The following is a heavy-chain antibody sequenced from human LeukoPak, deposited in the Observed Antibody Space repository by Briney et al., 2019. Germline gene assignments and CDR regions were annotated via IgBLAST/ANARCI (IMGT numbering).Heavy chain of an antibody. CDR2: IIPIFGTA. CDR3: ARRAPYCSSTSCYAAFDI. CDR1: GGTFSSYA. J-gene: IGHJ3*02. D-gene: IGHD2-2*01. Sequence: SVKVSCRASGGTFSSYAISWVRQAPGQGLEWMGGIIPIFGTANYAQKFQGRVTITTDESTSTAYMELSSLRSEDTAVYYCARRAPYCSSTSCYAAFDIWGQGTMVTVSS. V-gene: IGHV1-69*05.